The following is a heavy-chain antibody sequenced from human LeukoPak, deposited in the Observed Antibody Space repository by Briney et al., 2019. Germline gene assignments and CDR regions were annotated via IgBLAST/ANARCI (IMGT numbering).Heavy chain of an antibody. D-gene: IGHD2-15*01. CDR3: ARDIGSRDSHWCFDL. V-gene: IGHV1-2*04. CDR2: ISPGDGVT. Sequence: ASVKVSCKASGYTFTDYYMHWVRQAPGQRPEWMGWISPGDGVTKYAQKFQGWVTMTRDTSINTAYMEVNRLTSDDTAVYYCARDIGSRDSHWCFDLWGRGTLVTVSS. J-gene: IGHJ2*01. CDR1: GYTFTDYY.